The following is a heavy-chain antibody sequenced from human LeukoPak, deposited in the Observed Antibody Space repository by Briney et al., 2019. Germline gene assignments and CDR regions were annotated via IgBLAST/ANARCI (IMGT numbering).Heavy chain of an antibody. V-gene: IGHV3-23*01. CDR2: ISGSGGSS. CDR1: GFAFSSYA. D-gene: IGHD5-12*01. J-gene: IGHJ4*02. CDR3: AKDRGRYSYGSVDY. Sequence: GGSLRLSCAASGFAFSSYAISWVRQAPGKGLEWVSSISGSGGSSYYADSVKGRFTISRDNFKNTLYLQMNSLRVEDTAVYYCAKDRGRYSYGSVDYWGQGTLVTVSS.